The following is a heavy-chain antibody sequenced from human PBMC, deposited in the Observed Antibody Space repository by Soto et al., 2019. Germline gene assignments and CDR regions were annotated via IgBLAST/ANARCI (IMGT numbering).Heavy chain of an antibody. Sequence: ETLSLTCTVSGGSISSYYWSWIRQPPGKGLEWIGYIYYSGSTNYNPSLKSRVTISVDTSKNQFSLKLSSVTAADTAVYYCARDSVAGAEYFQHWGQGTLXTVSS. D-gene: IGHD6-19*01. V-gene: IGHV4-59*12. CDR2: IYYSGST. J-gene: IGHJ1*01. CDR3: ARDSVAGAEYFQH. CDR1: GGSISSYY.